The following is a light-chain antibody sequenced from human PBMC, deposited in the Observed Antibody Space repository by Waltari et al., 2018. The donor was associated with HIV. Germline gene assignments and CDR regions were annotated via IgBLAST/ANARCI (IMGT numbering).Light chain of an antibody. Sequence: EIVLTQSPATLSLSPGGRATLSCRASQSISNYLAWYQQIPGQAPRLLIFDASNRATDSPARFSGSGSGTNFTLTISGLESEDFAFYYCQQRFNGPLTFGGGTKVEIK. J-gene: IGKJ4*01. CDR1: QSISNY. V-gene: IGKV3-11*01. CDR3: QQRFNGPLT. CDR2: DAS.